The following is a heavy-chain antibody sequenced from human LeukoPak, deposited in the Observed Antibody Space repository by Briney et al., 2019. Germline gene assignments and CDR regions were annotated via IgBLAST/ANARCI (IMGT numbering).Heavy chain of an antibody. CDR1: GGSISSYY. V-gene: IGHV4-4*07. Sequence: SETLSLTCTVSGGSISSYYWNWIRQPAGKGLEWIGRISTTGSTNYNPSLKSLLTMSVDTSKNQFSLRLSSVSAADTAVYYCAREYSSSSGRTFDYWGQGTLVTVSS. J-gene: IGHJ4*02. CDR2: ISTTGST. CDR3: AREYSSSSGRTFDY. D-gene: IGHD6-6*01.